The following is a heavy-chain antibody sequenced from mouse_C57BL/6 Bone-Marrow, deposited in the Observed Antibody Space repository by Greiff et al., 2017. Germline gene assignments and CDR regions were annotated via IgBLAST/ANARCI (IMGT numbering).Heavy chain of an antibody. CDR2: IYPRNGST. J-gene: IGHJ1*03. Sequence: QVQLQQSGPELVKPGASVKLSCKASGYTFTSYDINWVKQRPGQGLEWIGWIYPRNGSTNYNEKFKGKATLTADKSSITAYMQLSSLTSEDSAVYICAKSSYWYFDVWGTGTTVTVSS. CDR1: GYTFTSYD. CDR3: AKSSYWYFDV. D-gene: IGHD1-1*01. V-gene: IGHV1-85*01.